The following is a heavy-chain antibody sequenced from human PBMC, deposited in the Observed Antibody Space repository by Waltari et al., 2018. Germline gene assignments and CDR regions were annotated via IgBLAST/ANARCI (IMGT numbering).Heavy chain of an antibody. CDR3: ARSRGLSDMDV. Sequence: QGQLVESGGGAVQPGKSLRLSCAASGFPFTSYAMQWVRQAPGKGLGLVALILYGHSKIYYRNSVKGRFTISRDDSKDTLYLQMNALRPEDTAVYYCARSRGLSDMDVWGRGTSVSVSS. V-gene: IGHV3-30-3*01. CDR2: ILYGHSKI. CDR1: GFPFTSYA. J-gene: IGHJ6*03.